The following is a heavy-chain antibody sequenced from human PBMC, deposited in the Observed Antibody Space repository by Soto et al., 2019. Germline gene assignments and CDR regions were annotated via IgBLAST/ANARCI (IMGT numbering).Heavy chain of an antibody. CDR1: GFTFSGSA. J-gene: IGHJ4*02. D-gene: IGHD2-15*01. CDR3: VKGSCSGRAYYFDS. Sequence: ESGGGLVQPVGSLRLSCAASGFTFSGSAMSWVRRAPGEGLEWVSAITGGGGATYYADSVKGRFTISRDNSKNTLYMQMTSLRSEDTAAYYCVKGSCSGRAYYFDSWGQGTLVTVSS. CDR2: ITGGGGAT. V-gene: IGHV3-23*01.